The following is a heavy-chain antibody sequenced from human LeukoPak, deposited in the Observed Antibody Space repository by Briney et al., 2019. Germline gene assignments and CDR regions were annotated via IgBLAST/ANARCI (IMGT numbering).Heavy chain of an antibody. CDR1: GGTFSSYA. J-gene: IGHJ4*02. CDR2: IIPIFGTA. Sequence: GASVKVSCKASGGTFSSYAISWVRQAPGQGLEWMGGIIPIFGTANYAQKFQGRVTITTDESTSTAYMGLSSLRSEDTAVYYCARRRTGTSFSYFDYWGQGTLVTVSS. CDR3: ARRRTGTSFSYFDY. D-gene: IGHD1-1*01. V-gene: IGHV1-69*05.